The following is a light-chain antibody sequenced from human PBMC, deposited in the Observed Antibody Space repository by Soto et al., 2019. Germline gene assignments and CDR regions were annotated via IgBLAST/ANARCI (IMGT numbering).Light chain of an antibody. Sequence: EIVLTQSPGTLSLSPGERATLSCRASQSIISKYLAWYQQKPGQAPRLLIYGASSRATGIPDRFSGSGSGTDFTLTISRLEPEDFAMYYCQQYDSSPQTFGQGTKVEIK. J-gene: IGKJ1*01. CDR1: QSIISKY. CDR2: GAS. V-gene: IGKV3-20*01. CDR3: QQYDSSPQT.